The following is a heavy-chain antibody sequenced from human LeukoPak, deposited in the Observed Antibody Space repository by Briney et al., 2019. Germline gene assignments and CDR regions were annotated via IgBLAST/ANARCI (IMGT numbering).Heavy chain of an antibody. CDR1: GFTFSSYW. Sequence: GGSLRLSCAASGFTFSSYWMNWVRQAPGKGLEWVANIKEDGSEKYYVDSVKGRFTISRDNAKNSLYLQMNSLRAEDTAVYYCARDGEGSSTVALDYYYGMDVWGQGTTVTVSS. CDR3: ARDGEGSSTVALDYYYGMDV. J-gene: IGHJ6*02. D-gene: IGHD4-23*01. V-gene: IGHV3-7*01. CDR2: IKEDGSEK.